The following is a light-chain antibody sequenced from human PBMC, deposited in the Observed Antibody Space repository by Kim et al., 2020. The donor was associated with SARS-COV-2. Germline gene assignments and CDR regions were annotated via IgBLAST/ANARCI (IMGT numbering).Light chain of an antibody. CDR3: ASWDDSLNGWV. CDR2: DDD. Sequence: QSVLTQPPSVSEVPRQRVTISCSGRDSNIGKNVVSWYQQVSGKSPRLLIYDDDLRPSGGSDRFSGSKSGTSAALAISGLQSDDEADYYCASWDDSLNGWVFGEGTKVTVL. V-gene: IGLV1-36*01. J-gene: IGLJ3*02. CDR1: DSNIGKNV.